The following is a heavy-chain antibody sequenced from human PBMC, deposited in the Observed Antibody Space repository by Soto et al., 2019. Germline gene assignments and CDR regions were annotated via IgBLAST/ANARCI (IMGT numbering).Heavy chain of an antibody. CDR3: AKLSVAVAGRTYDY. Sequence: GGSLRLSCAASGFTFSSYGMHWVRQAPGKGLEWVAVISYDGSNKYYADSVKGRFTISRDNSKNTLYLQMNSLRAEDTAVYYCAKLSVAVAGRTYDYWGQGTLVTVSS. D-gene: IGHD6-19*01. V-gene: IGHV3-30*18. CDR1: GFTFSSYG. J-gene: IGHJ4*02. CDR2: ISYDGSNK.